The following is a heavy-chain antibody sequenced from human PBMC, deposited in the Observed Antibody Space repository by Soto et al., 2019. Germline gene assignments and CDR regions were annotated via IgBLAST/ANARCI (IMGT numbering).Heavy chain of an antibody. V-gene: IGHV1-69*13. CDR1: GGTFSSYA. D-gene: IGHD1-7*01. CDR2: IIPIFGTA. J-gene: IGHJ4*02. CDR3: ARDRTNDY. Sequence: VASLKVSCKSSGGTFSSYAIIWVRQAPGQGLEWMGGIIPIFGTANYAQKFQGRVTITADESTSTAYMELRSLRSDDTAVYYCARDRTNDYWGQGTLVNVSS.